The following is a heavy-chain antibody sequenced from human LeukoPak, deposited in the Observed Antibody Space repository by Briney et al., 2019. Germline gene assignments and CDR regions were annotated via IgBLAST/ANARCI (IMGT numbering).Heavy chain of an antibody. V-gene: IGHV1-2*02. CDR1: GYTFTGYY. CDR3: ARVPRLSTGTTWFDP. D-gene: IGHD1-7*01. CDR2: INPNSGGT. J-gene: IGHJ5*02. Sequence: ASVKVSCKASGYTFTGYYMHWVRQAPGQGLEWMGWINPNSGGTNYAQKFQGRVTMTRDTSISTAYMELSRLRSDDTAVYYCARVPRLSTGTTWFDPWGQGTLVTVSS.